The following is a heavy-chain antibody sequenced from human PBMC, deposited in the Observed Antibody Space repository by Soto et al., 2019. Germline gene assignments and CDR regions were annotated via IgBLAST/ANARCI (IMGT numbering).Heavy chain of an antibody. CDR3: ARITIFGVVSNPIHHFDF. Sequence: QITLKESGPTLVKPTQTLTLTCTFSGFSLSTSGVGVGWIRQPPGKALEWLALIYWDDDKRYSPSLKSRLTITKDTSKNQVVLTMTNMDPVDTATYYCARITIFGVVSNPIHHFDFWGQGTLVTVSS. D-gene: IGHD3-3*01. CDR2: IYWDDDK. J-gene: IGHJ4*02. V-gene: IGHV2-5*02. CDR1: GFSLSTSGVG.